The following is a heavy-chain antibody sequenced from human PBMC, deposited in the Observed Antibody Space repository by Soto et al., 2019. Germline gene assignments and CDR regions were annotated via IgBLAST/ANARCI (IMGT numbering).Heavy chain of an antibody. V-gene: IGHV4-38-2*01. J-gene: IGHJ4*02. CDR3: AGDVTWYWFYY. Sequence: SETLSLTCAVSGYSISSGFYWGWIRQPPGKGLEWIGTIYHGGDTYFNPSLKSRVTISVDTSKNQFSLKLSSMTAAGTAVYYCAGDVTWYWFYYWGQGTLVTVSS. CDR1: GYSISSGFY. D-gene: IGHD6-13*01. CDR2: IYHGGDT.